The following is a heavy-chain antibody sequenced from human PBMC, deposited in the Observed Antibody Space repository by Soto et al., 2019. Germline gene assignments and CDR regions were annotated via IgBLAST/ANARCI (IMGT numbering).Heavy chain of an antibody. Sequence: GGSLRLSCVVSGLTISSYWMSWVRQAPGKGLEWVANINQDGSESYYVDSVKGRFTISRDNAKNSLYLQMTSLRAEDTAVYYCARPARECSSPGCANWGQGTLVTVSS. CDR2: INQDGSES. V-gene: IGHV3-7*01. D-gene: IGHD2-2*01. CDR3: ARPARECSSPGCAN. J-gene: IGHJ4*02. CDR1: GLTISSYW.